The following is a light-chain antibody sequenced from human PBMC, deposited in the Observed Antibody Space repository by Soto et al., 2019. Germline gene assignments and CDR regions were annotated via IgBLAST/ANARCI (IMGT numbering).Light chain of an antibody. CDR1: QTISSY. J-gene: IGKJ2*01. CDR3: QQSSDIPYT. V-gene: IGKV1-39*01. CDR2: AAS. Sequence: DIQMTQSPSSLSASVGDRVTITCRASQTISSYLNWYQQHPGKAPKLLIYAASSLQSGVPSRFSGSGAGTDFTLTISSLQPEDFATYYCQQSSDIPYTFGQGTQLEI.